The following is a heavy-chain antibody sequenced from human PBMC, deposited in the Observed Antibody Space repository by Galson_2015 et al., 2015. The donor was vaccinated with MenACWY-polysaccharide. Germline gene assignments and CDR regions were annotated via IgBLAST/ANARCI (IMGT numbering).Heavy chain of an antibody. CDR1: GFTFSSYS. V-gene: IGHV3-48*01. CDR3: ATNYWSSGRGY. CDR2: INSISSTV. J-gene: IGHJ4*02. D-gene: IGHD2-8*02. Sequence: SLRLSCAASGFTFSSYSMNWVRQAPGEGLEWLSYINSISSTVYYAGSVKGRFTVSRDNAKNSLYLQLNSLRPEDTAVYYCATNYWSSGRGYWGQGTLVTVSS.